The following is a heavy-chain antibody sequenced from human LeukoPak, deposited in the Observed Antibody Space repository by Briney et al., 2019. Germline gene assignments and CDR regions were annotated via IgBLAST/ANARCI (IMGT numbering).Heavy chain of an antibody. J-gene: IGHJ4*02. Sequence: PGGSLRLSCAASGFTFSSYGMHWVRQAPGKGLEWVAVISYDGNNKYYAGSLKGRFTISRDNSKNTLYLQMNSLRPEDTAVYYCARDPYYYDSAGEDSFDYWGQGTLVTVSS. CDR1: GFTFSSYG. V-gene: IGHV3-30*19. D-gene: IGHD3-22*01. CDR2: ISYDGNNK. CDR3: ARDPYYYDSAGEDSFDY.